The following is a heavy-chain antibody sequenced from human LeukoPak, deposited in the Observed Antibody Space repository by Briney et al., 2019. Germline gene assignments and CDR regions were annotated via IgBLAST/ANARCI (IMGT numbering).Heavy chain of an antibody. CDR2: IYHSGST. CDR3: ARRHRPYYYGSGSYWYFDL. J-gene: IGHJ2*01. V-gene: IGHV4-39*01. D-gene: IGHD3-10*01. Sequence: SETLPLTCTVSGGSISSNSDYWGWIRQPPGKGLEWIGTIYHSGSTYYKPSLKSRVTISVDTSKNQFSLKVNSVTAADTAVYYCARRHRPYYYGSGSYWYFDLWGRGTLVTVSS. CDR1: GGSISSNSDY.